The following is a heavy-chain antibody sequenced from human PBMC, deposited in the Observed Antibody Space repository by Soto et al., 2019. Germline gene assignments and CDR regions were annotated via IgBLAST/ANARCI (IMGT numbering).Heavy chain of an antibody. CDR1: GYTLTELS. Sequence: QVQLVQSGAEVKKPGASVKVSCKVSGYTLTELSMHWVRQAPGKGLEWMGGFDPEDGETIYAQKFQGRVTMTEDTSTDTAYMELSSLRSEDTAVYYCATRSAVVPAAPDYYYYMDVWGKGTTVTVSS. CDR3: ATRSAVVPAAPDYYYYMDV. J-gene: IGHJ6*03. CDR2: FDPEDGET. D-gene: IGHD2-2*01. V-gene: IGHV1-24*01.